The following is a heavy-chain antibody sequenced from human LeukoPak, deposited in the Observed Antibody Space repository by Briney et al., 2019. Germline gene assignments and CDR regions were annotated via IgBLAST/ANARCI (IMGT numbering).Heavy chain of an antibody. D-gene: IGHD2-21*02. CDR2: IYYSGST. J-gene: IGHJ4*02. V-gene: IGHV4-59*01. Sequence: SETLSRTCRESGGTIKEYYWSWIRQPPGKGLEWIGYIYYSGSTNYNPSLKSRVTISMDTSKNQFSLKLTSVTAADTAVYYCARVRRGDSRSFDYWGQGTLVTVSS. CDR3: ARVRRGDSRSFDY. CDR1: GGTIKEYY.